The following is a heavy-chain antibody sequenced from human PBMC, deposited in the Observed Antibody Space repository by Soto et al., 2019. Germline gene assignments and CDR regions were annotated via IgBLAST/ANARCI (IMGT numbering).Heavy chain of an antibody. J-gene: IGHJ4*02. D-gene: IGHD5-18*01. V-gene: IGHV4-34*01. CDR1: GESFSDNH. CDR3: AKGGRLRPPFVL. CDR2: VSHSGYT. Sequence: PSETLSLTCAVSGESFSDNHWSWIRQPPGKGLEWIGEVSHSGYTVYNPSLKSRVTILLGTSNNQFSLKLIYATAANTAVYFCAKGGRLRPPFVLWGQGTLVTVSS.